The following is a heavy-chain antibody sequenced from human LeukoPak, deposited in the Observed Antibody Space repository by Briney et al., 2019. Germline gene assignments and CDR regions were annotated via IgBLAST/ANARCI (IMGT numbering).Heavy chain of an antibody. V-gene: IGHV1-69*13. Sequence: SVNVSCKASGGTFSSYAISWVRQAPGQGLEWMGGIIPIFGTANYAQKFQGRVTITADESTSTAYMELSSLRSEDTAVYYCARWGFSWDAFDIWGQGTMVTVSS. CDR3: ARWGFSWDAFDI. CDR1: GGTFSSYA. J-gene: IGHJ3*02. CDR2: IIPIFGTA. D-gene: IGHD3-10*01.